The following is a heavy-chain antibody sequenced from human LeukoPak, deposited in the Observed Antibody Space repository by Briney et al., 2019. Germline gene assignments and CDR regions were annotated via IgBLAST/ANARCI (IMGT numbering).Heavy chain of an antibody. CDR2: INPSGGST. D-gene: IGHD2-2*01. J-gene: IGHJ6*02. Sequence: EASVKVSCKASGYTFTSYYMHWVRQAPGQGLEWMGIINPSGGSTSYAQKFQGRVTMTRDTSTSTVYMELSSLRSEDTAVYYCAGMYCSSTSCLSYYYHYGMDVWGQGTTVTVSS. CDR1: GYTFTSYY. CDR3: AGMYCSSTSCLSYYYHYGMDV. V-gene: IGHV1-46*01.